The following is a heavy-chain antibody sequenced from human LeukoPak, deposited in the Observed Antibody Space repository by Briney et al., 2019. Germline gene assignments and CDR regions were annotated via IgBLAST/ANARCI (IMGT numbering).Heavy chain of an antibody. CDR2: ISSSGSTI. V-gene: IGHV3-11*01. Sequence: PGGSLRLSCAASGFTFSDYCMSWIRQAPGKGLEWVSYISSSGSTIYYADSVKGRFTISRDNAKNSLYLQMNSLRAEDTAVYYCARDLTPGGYYFFDYWGQGTLVTVSS. CDR1: GFTFSDYC. D-gene: IGHD3-22*01. J-gene: IGHJ4*02. CDR3: ARDLTPGGYYFFDY.